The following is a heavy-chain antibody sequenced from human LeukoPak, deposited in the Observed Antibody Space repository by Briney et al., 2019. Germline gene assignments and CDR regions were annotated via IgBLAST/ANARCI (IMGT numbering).Heavy chain of an antibody. J-gene: IGHJ4*02. CDR3: ARDDTPDYYDSSGYSAPDY. Sequence: GGSLRLSCAASEFSFSSYAMHWVRQAPGKGLEYVSAISSNGGSTYYANSVKGRFTISRDNSKNTLYLQMGSLRAEDMAVYYCARDDTPDYYDSSGYSAPDYWGQGTLVTVSS. D-gene: IGHD3-22*01. CDR1: EFSFSSYA. V-gene: IGHV3-64*01. CDR2: ISSNGGST.